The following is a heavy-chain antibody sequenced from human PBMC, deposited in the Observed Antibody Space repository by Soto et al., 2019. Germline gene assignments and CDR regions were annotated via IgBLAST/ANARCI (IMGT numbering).Heavy chain of an antibody. Sequence: ASVKVSCKASGGTFSSYAISWVRQAPGQGLEWMGGIIPIFGTANYAQKFQGRVTITADESTSTAYMELSSLRSEDTAVYYCARQELVTVVGSWYFDLWGRGTLVTVSS. V-gene: IGHV1-69*13. J-gene: IGHJ2*01. CDR1: GGTFSSYA. CDR3: ARQELVTVVGSWYFDL. CDR2: IIPIFGTA. D-gene: IGHD2-15*01.